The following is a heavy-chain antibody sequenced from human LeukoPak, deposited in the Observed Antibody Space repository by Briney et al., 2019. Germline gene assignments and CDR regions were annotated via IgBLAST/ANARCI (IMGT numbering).Heavy chain of an antibody. V-gene: IGHV1-2*02. CDR1: GYTFTGYY. J-gene: IGHJ6*03. Sequence: ASVKVSCKASGYTFTGYYMHWVRQAPGQGLEWMGWINPNSGGTNYAQKFQGRVTMTRDTSISTAYMELSRLRSDDTDVYYCARADRLSNYVQFLYYYYYMDVWGKGTTVTVSS. CDR3: ARADRLSNYVQFLYYYYYMDV. CDR2: INPNSGGT. D-gene: IGHD4-11*01.